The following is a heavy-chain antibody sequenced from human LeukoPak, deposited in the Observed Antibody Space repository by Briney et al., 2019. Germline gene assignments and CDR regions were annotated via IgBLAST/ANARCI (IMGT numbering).Heavy chain of an antibody. CDR1: GFTFSSYA. D-gene: IGHD3-3*01. CDR2: ISGSGGST. Sequence: GGSLRLSCAASGFTFSSYAMSWVRQAPGKGLEWVSAISGSGGSTYYADSVKGRFTISRDNSKNTLYLQMNSLRAEDTAVYYCAKDPRITIFGVVKKGDDAFDIWGQGTMVTVSS. V-gene: IGHV3-23*01. J-gene: IGHJ3*02. CDR3: AKDPRITIFGVVKKGDDAFDI.